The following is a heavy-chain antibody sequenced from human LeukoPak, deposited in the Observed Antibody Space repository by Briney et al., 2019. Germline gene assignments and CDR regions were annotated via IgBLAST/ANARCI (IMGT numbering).Heavy chain of an antibody. J-gene: IGHJ4*02. V-gene: IGHV4-34*01. CDR1: GGSFSGYY. D-gene: IGHD6-19*01. Sequence: SETLSLTCAVYGGSFSGYYWSWIRQPPGKGLEWIGEINHNGSTNYNPSLKSRVTISVDTSKNQFSLKLSSVTAADTAVYYCARGSFLGRGWYTFRFDYWGQGTLVTVSS. CDR3: ARGSFLGRGWYTFRFDY. CDR2: INHNGST.